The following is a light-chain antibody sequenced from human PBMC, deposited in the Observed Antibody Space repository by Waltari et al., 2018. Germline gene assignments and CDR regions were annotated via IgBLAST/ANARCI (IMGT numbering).Light chain of an antibody. CDR1: QSVSRT. CDR3: QHYVRLPAT. CDR2: GAS. J-gene: IGKJ1*01. Sequence: EIVLTQSPGTLSLSPGERATLSCRASQSVSRTLAWYQQKPGQAPKLLIYGASILATGIPDRFTGSGSGTDVSLTISSLEPEDFAIYFCQHYVRLPATFGQGTKVEIK. V-gene: IGKV3-20*01.